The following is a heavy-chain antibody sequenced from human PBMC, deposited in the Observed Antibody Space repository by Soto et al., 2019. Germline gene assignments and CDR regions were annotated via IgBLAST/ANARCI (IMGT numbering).Heavy chain of an antibody. CDR1: GGTFSSYA. D-gene: IGHD1-1*01. CDR2: IIPIFGTA. CDR3: ASSRQSLGFPLGSLYYFDY. Sequence: ASVKVSCKASGGTFSSYAISWVRQAPGQGLEWMGGIIPIFGTANYAQKFQGRVTITADESTCTAYMELSSLRSEDTAVYYCASSRQSLGFPLGSLYYFDYWGQGTLVTVSS. V-gene: IGHV1-69*13. J-gene: IGHJ4*02.